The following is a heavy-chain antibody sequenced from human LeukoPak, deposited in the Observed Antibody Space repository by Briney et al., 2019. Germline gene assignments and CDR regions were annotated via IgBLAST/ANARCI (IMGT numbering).Heavy chain of an antibody. CDR2: ISYDGSNK. CDR3: ARGPIYYYYMDV. V-gene: IGHV3-30*01. CDR1: GFTFSSYA. J-gene: IGHJ6*03. Sequence: PGGSLRLSCAASGFTFSSYAMHWVRQAPGKGLEWVAVISYDGSNKYYADSVKGRFTISRDNSKNTLYLQMNSPRAEDTAVYYCARGPIYYYYMDVWGKGTTVTVSS.